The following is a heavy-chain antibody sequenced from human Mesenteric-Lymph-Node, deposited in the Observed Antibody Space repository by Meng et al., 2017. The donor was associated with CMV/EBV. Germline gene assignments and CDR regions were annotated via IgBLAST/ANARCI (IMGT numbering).Heavy chain of an antibody. J-gene: IGHJ4*02. CDR3: ARGSRGSFDY. D-gene: IGHD3-16*01. V-gene: IGHV3-66*02. CDR2: IYSGGST. CDR1: GFTVSSNH. Sequence: GESLKISCAASGFTVSSNHMSWVRQAPGKGLEWVSVIYSGGSTYYADSVKGRFTISRDNSKNTLYLQMNSLRAEDTAVYYCARGSRGSFDYWGQGTLVTVSS.